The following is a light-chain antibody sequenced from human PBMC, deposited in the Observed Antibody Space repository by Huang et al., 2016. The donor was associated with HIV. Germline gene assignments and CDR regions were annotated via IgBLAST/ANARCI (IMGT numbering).Light chain of an antibody. CDR1: QGIASYH. Sequence: EIVLTQSPDTLSLSPGERATLSCRASQGIASYHLPWYRPKPGQAPRLLIHAGSTRAAGISDRFGGSGSGTDFILTIKRLEPEDFAVYFCQYYGTSPSWTFGQGTKVEIK. J-gene: IGKJ1*01. CDR3: QYYGTSPSWT. V-gene: IGKV3-20*01. CDR2: AGS.